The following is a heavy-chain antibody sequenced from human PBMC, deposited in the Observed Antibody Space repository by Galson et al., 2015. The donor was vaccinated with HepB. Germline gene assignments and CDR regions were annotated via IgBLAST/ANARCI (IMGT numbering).Heavy chain of an antibody. CDR1: GFTFSSYS. Sequence: SLRLSCAASGFTFSSYSMNWVRQAPGKGLEWVSSISSSSSYIYYADSVKGRFTISRDNAKNSLYLQMNSLRAEDTAVYYCARDPHCSGGSCYSRSLSHLVACWGQGTLVTVSS. V-gene: IGHV3-21*01. CDR2: ISSSSSYI. D-gene: IGHD2-15*01. J-gene: IGHJ4*02. CDR3: ARDPHCSGGSCYSRSLSHLVAC.